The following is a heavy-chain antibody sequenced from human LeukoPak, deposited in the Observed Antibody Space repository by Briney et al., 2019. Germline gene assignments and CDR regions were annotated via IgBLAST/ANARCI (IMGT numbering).Heavy chain of an antibody. CDR3: AARGRGSPDY. CDR1: GYTFTSYF. V-gene: IGHV1-46*01. CDR2: INPSDRSI. D-gene: IGHD3-16*01. J-gene: IGHJ4*02. Sequence: GASVKVSYKASGYTFTSYFIHWVRQAPGQGLEWLGIINPSDRSISYAQRFQGRVTMTRDTSTGTVYMELRSLRSEDTAVYYCAARGRGSPDYWGQGTLVTVSS.